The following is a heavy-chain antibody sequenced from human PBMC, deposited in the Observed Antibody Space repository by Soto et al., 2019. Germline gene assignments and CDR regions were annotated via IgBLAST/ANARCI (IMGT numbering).Heavy chain of an antibody. CDR1: GGTFSSYA. J-gene: IGHJ5*02. CDR2: IIPIFGTA. V-gene: IGHV1-69*01. D-gene: IGHD3-3*01. Sequence: VKVSCKASGGTFSSYAISWVRQAPGQGLEWMGGIIPIFGTANYAQKFQGRVTITANESTSTAYMELSSLRSEDTAVYYCARGVTISFNWFDPWGQGTLVTVSS. CDR3: ARGVTISFNWFDP.